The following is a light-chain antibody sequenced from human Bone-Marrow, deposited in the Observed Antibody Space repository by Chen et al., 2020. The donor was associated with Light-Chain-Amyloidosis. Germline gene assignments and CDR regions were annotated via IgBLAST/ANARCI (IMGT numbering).Light chain of an antibody. CDR1: QSVSSN. V-gene: IGKV3-15*01. CDR2: GSS. J-gene: IGKJ4*01. Sequence: EIVMTQSPAPLSVSPGERATLSCRASQSVSSNLAWYQPKPGQAPRLLIYGSSTRATGIPARFSGSGSGTEFTLTISSLQSEDFAVYYCQQYNNWPPWTFGGGTKVEIK. CDR3: QQYNNWPPWT.